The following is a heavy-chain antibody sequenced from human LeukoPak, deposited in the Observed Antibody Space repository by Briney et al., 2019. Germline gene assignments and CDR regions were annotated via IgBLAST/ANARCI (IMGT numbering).Heavy chain of an antibody. D-gene: IGHD2-2*01. Sequence: SETLSLTCTVSGGSSISYYWSWIRQPPGKGLEWIGEINHSGSTNYNPSLKSRVTISVDTSKNQFSLKLSSVTAADTAVYYCARGNIVVVPAAGYYFDYWGQGTLVTVSS. CDR1: GGSSISYY. J-gene: IGHJ4*02. CDR3: ARGNIVVVPAAGYYFDY. CDR2: INHSGST. V-gene: IGHV4-34*01.